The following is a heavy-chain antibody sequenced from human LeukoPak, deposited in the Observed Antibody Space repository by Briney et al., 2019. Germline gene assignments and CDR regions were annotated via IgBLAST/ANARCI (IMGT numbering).Heavy chain of an antibody. V-gene: IGHV4-39*01. CDR1: GGSISSGSYY. CDR3: ARNNTLMMYPRGGEDNGFDY. Sequence: SETLSLSCTVSGGSISSGSYYWGWIRQPPGKGLEWIGSIYYSGSTHYNPSLKSRVTISVDTSKNEFSLKLSSVTAADTAVYYCARNNTLMMYPRGGEDNGFDYWGQGTLVTVSS. D-gene: IGHD2-8*01. J-gene: IGHJ4*02. CDR2: IYYSGST.